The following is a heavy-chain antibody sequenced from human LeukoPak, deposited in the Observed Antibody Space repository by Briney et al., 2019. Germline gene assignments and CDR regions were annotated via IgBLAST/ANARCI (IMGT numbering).Heavy chain of an antibody. CDR3: AKDLDSSGCFDI. CDR1: GFTFSSYT. CDR2: ITTSDGNT. J-gene: IGHJ3*02. Sequence: GGSLRLSCAASGFTFSSYTMSWVRQAPGKGLEWVSTITTSDGNTYYADSVKGRFTVSRDNSKNTLFLQMNSLRAEDTAVYYCAKDLDSSGCFDIWGQGTMVTVSS. D-gene: IGHD3-22*01. V-gene: IGHV3-23*01.